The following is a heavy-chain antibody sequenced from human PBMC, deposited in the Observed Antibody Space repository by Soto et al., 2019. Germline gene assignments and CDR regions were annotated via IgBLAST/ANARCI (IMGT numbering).Heavy chain of an antibody. J-gene: IGHJ5*02. CDR2: IYYSGST. CDR1: GGSISSYY. CDR3: AITRVLLWFGEPIGGFDP. D-gene: IGHD3-10*01. Sequence: SETLSLTCTVSGGSISSYYWSWFRQHPGKGLEWIGYIYYSGSTYYNPSLKSRVTISVDTSKNQFSLKLSSVTAADTAVYYCAITRVLLWFGEPIGGFDPWGQGTLVTVSS. V-gene: IGHV4-59*06.